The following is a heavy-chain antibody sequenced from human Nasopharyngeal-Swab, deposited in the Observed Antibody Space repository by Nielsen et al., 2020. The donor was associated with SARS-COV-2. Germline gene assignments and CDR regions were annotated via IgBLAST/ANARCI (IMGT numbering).Heavy chain of an antibody. CDR1: GFTFDDYA. CDR3: VRIGLYGMDV. J-gene: IGHJ6*02. D-gene: IGHD2/OR15-2a*01. Sequence: LSLTCTASGFTFDDYAMHWVRQAPGKGLEWVSGISWNSGSIGYGESVKGRFTISRDNAKSSLYLQMNAVRAEDTALYYCVRIGLYGMDVWGQGTTVTVSS. V-gene: IGHV3-9*01. CDR2: ISWNSGSI.